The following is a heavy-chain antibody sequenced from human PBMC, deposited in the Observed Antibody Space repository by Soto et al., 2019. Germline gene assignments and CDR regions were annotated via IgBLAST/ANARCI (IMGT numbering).Heavy chain of an antibody. Sequence: QVQLVQSGAEVKKPGSSVKVSCKASGGTFSSYTISWVRQAPGQGLEWMGRIIPILGIANYAQKFQGRVTINAEKYTSTSYMELSSLRSEDTAVYYCARDCSPSDCSGGSCDLVAAYTWFDPWGQGTLVTVSS. CDR2: IIPILGIA. CDR3: ARDCSPSDCSGGSCDLVAAYTWFDP. V-gene: IGHV1-69*08. D-gene: IGHD2-15*01. J-gene: IGHJ5*02. CDR1: GGTFSSYT.